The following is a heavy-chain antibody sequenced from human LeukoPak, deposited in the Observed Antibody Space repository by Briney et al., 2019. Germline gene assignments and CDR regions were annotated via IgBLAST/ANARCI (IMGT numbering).Heavy chain of an antibody. CDR2: IYSGGST. J-gene: IGHJ4*02. CDR3: ARDGPKSSGWFH. CDR1: GFTVSSNY. Sequence: GGSLRLSCAASGFTVSSNYMSWVRQAPGKGLEWVSVIYSGGSTYCADSVKGRFTISRDNSKNTLYLQMNSLRAEDTAVYYCARDGPKSSGWFHWGQGTLVTVSS. D-gene: IGHD6-19*01. V-gene: IGHV3-66*01.